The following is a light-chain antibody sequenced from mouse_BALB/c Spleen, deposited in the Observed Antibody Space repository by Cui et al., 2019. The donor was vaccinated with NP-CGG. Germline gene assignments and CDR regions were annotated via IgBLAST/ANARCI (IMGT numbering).Light chain of an antibody. CDR1: TGAVTTSNY. Sequence: HACVSEDSALTTSPGETVTLTCRSSTGAVTTSNYANWVQEKPDHLFTGLIGGTNNRAPGVPARFSGSLIGDKAALTITGAQTEDEAIYFCALWYSNHWVFGGGTKLTVL. CDR3: ALWYSNHWV. V-gene: IGLV1*01. CDR2: GTN. J-gene: IGLJ1*01.